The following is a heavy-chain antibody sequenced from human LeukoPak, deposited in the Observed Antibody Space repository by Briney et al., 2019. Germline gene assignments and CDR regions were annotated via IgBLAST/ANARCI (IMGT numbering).Heavy chain of an antibody. J-gene: IGHJ4*02. V-gene: IGHV3-30*03. CDR3: ASYGILTGYHAPFDY. Sequence: GRSLRLSCAASGFTFSSYGVHWVRQAPGKGLEWVALISFDAKNIYYAESVKGRITVSRDNSQNMVYLQLNSLRTVDSAVYYCASYGILTGYHAPFDYWGQGTLVTVSS. CDR1: GFTFSSYG. D-gene: IGHD3-9*01. CDR2: ISFDAKNI.